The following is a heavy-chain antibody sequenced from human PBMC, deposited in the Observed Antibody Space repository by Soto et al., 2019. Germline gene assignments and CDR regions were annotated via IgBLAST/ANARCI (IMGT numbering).Heavy chain of an antibody. CDR2: IGTAGDP. CDR1: GFTFSSYD. D-gene: IGHD4-17*01. CDR3: ARGQAYGDERHYGMDV. V-gene: IGHV3-13*05. Sequence: QPGGSLRLSCAASGFTFSSYDMHWVRQATGKGLEWVSAIGTAGDPYYPGSVKGRFTISRENAKNSLYLQMNSLRAGDTAVYYCARGQAYGDERHYGMDVWGQGTTVTVSS. J-gene: IGHJ6*02.